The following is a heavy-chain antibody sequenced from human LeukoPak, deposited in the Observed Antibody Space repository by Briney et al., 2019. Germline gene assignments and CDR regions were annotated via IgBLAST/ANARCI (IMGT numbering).Heavy chain of an antibody. J-gene: IGHJ4*02. V-gene: IGHV4-31*03. CDR2: IDYSGNT. D-gene: IGHD4-23*01. Sequence: SETLSLTCTVSGGSISSGGDFWSWIRQHPGKGLEWLGYIDYSGNTYYNPSLKSRVTISEDTSKNQFSLKMSSVTAADTAVYYCARERHGGHVFDYWGQGTLVTVSS. CDR3: ARERHGGHVFDY. CDR1: GGSISSGGDF.